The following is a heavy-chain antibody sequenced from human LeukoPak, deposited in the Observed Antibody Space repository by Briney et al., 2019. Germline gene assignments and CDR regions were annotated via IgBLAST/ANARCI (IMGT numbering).Heavy chain of an antibody. V-gene: IGHV5-51*01. CDR3: ARLYYDSSGYPIDY. CDR2: IYPGDSDT. Sequence: GESLKISCKGSGYSFTSYWIAWLRQMPGKGLEWLGVIYPGDSDTRYSPSFQGQVTISADKSISTAYLQWSSLKASDTAIYYCARLYYDSSGYPIDYWGQGTLVTVSS. CDR1: GYSFTSYW. D-gene: IGHD3-22*01. J-gene: IGHJ4*02.